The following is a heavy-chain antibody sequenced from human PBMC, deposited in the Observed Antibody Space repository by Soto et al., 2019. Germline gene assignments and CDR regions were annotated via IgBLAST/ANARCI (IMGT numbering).Heavy chain of an antibody. Sequence: QVQLVESGGGVVQPGRSLRLSCAASRFTFSSYTMHWVRQAPGKGLEWVAVISYDGSDRYYADSVKGRFTISRDNSKNTLYLQMNSLRAEDTAVYYCAREGGWRYYFDYWGQGTLVTVSS. J-gene: IGHJ4*02. V-gene: IGHV3-30-3*01. CDR1: RFTFSSYT. CDR2: ISYDGSDR. CDR3: AREGGWRYYFDY. D-gene: IGHD6-19*01.